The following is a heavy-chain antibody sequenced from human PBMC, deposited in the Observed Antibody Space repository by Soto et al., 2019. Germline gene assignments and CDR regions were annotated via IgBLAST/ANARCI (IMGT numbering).Heavy chain of an antibody. D-gene: IGHD6-13*01. Sequence: PGGSLRLSCAASGFTFSSYDMHWVRQATGKGLEWVSTIGTPGDTYYAGSMKGRFTISRENAKNSLYLQMNSLRAGDTAVYYCARDKTGGAAAGTFDYWGQGTLVTVSS. V-gene: IGHV3-13*01. J-gene: IGHJ4*02. CDR2: IGTPGDT. CDR3: ARDKTGGAAAGTFDY. CDR1: GFTFSSYD.